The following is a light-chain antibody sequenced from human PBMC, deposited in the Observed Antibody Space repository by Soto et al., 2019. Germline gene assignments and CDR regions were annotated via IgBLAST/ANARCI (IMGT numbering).Light chain of an antibody. V-gene: IGKV4-1*01. Sequence: DIVMTQSPDSLAVSLGERATINCKSSQSILYSSNNKNHLAWYQQKAGQPPKLLIYWASTRESGVPGRFSGSGSGTDFTLTISSLQAEDVAFYYCQQYYTSPWTFGQGTKVEIK. CDR3: QQYYTSPWT. J-gene: IGKJ1*01. CDR1: QSILYSSNNKNH. CDR2: WAS.